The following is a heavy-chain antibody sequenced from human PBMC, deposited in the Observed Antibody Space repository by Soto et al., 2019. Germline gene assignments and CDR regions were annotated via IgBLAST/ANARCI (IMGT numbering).Heavy chain of an antibody. CDR2: IHYSGST. Sequence: SETLSLTCSFSGDSVTSHYLTWIRQSPEKGLEWIGYIHYSGSTHYNPSLKSRVTISVDTSKNQFSLKLSSVTAADTAVYYCARGRSETGDIVVVPAAIFMDVWGKGTTVTVSS. CDR3: ARGRSETGDIVVVPAAIFMDV. CDR1: GDSVTSHY. V-gene: IGHV4-59*02. D-gene: IGHD2-2*01. J-gene: IGHJ6*03.